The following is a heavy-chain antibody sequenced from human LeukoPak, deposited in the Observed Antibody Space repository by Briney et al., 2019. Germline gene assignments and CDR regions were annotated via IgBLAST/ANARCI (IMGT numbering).Heavy chain of an antibody. CDR1: GFTFSSYS. V-gene: IGHV3-21*01. CDR3: AKSTTVTQRGYFDY. Sequence: GSLRLSCASSGFTFSSYSMNWVRQAPGKGLEWVSSISSSSSYIYYADSVKGRFTISRDNSKNALYLQMNSLRAEDTAVYYCAKSTTVTQRGYFDYWGQGTLVTVSS. D-gene: IGHD4-17*01. CDR2: ISSSSSYI. J-gene: IGHJ4*02.